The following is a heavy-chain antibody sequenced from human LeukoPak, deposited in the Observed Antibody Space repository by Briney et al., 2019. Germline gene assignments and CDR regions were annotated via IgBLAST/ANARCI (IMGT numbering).Heavy chain of an antibody. D-gene: IGHD5-12*01. CDR2: IIPIFGTA. CDR1: GGTFSSYA. J-gene: IGHJ6*02. Sequence: GASVKVSCKASGGTFSSYAISWVRQAPGQGLEWMGGIIPIFGTANYAQKFQGRVTITADESTSTAYMELSSLRSEDTAVHYCARGPKGGGYELLYYYYGMDVWGQGTTVTVSS. V-gene: IGHV1-69*01. CDR3: ARGPKGGGYELLYYYYGMDV.